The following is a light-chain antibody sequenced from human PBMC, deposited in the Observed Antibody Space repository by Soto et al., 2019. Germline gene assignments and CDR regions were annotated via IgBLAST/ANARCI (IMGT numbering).Light chain of an antibody. Sequence: EIVLTQSPATLSLSPGEXASLSCRASQSVTTYLAWYQQKPGQAPRLLIYDSSNRATGIPARFSGSGSGTDFTLPISSLESEDFAVYYCQQRVNRVTFGGGTKVDIK. CDR1: QSVTTY. CDR2: DSS. V-gene: IGKV3-11*01. CDR3: QQRVNRVT. J-gene: IGKJ4*01.